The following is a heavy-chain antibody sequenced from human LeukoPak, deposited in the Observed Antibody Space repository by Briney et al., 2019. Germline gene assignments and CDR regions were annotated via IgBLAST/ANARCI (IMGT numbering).Heavy chain of an antibody. CDR2: IHPGDSDT. D-gene: IGHD6-19*01. CDR3: ARAGTYYYYHMDV. V-gene: IGHV5-51*01. J-gene: IGHJ6*03. Sequence: GESLKISCKGSGYSFTSYWIGWVRQIPGKGLEWMRIIHPGDSDTRYSPSFQGQVTISADKSITTAYLQWSSLKASDTAIYYCARAGTYYYYHMDVWGKGTTVTVFS. CDR1: GYSFTSYW.